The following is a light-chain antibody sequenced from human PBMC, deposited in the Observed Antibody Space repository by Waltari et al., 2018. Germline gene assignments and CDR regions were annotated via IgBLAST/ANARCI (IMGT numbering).Light chain of an antibody. CDR2: WAS. Sequence: DIVMTQSPDSLAVSLGERATINCRSSQSILSGSDNKNYLVWYQQKPGQPPKLLISWASTRESGGPDRFSGGGSGTDFSLTISSLQAEDVAVYYCQQCYSSPLTFGGGTKVEIK. CDR1: QSILSGSDNKNY. J-gene: IGKJ4*01. CDR3: QQCYSSPLT. V-gene: IGKV4-1*01.